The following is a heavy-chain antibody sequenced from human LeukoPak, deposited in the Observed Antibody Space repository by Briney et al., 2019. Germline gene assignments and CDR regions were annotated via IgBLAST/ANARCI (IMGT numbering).Heavy chain of an antibody. CDR1: GFTFITCA. CDR2: ISYDGSNK. Sequence: GRSLRLSCAASGFTFITCAMHWVRQAPGKGLEWVAVISYDGSNKYYADSVEGRFTISRDNSKNTLYLQMNSLRAEDTALYYCASTVYGSGSYYIDYWGQGTLVTVSS. D-gene: IGHD3-10*01. J-gene: IGHJ4*02. V-gene: IGHV3-30-3*01. CDR3: ASTVYGSGSYYIDY.